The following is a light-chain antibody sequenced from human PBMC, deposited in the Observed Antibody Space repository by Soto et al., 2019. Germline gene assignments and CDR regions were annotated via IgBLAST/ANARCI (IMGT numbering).Light chain of an antibody. CDR1: QSISSR. V-gene: IGKV1-5*03. Sequence: DSHITQSPSTLSASVGDRVTITCRASQSISSRLAWYQQKPGKAPNLLMYEASTLESGVPSRFSGSGSGTEFTLTISSLQPDDFATYYCQQYSSYSTFGGGTKVDIK. CDR3: QQYSSYST. CDR2: EAS. J-gene: IGKJ4*01.